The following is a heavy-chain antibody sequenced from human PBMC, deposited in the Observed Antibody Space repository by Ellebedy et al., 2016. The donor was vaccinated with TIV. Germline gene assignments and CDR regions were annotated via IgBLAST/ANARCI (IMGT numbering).Heavy chain of an antibody. CDR1: GFTFSGYV. Sequence: GESLKISCAASGFTFSGYVMSWVRQAPGKGLDWVASILGSGGSTYYADSVKVRFTISRDNSKNTLYLQLSSLRAEDTAVYYCTKEPTLDSSDYYGEYFDFWGQGSLVTVSS. CDR3: TKEPTLDSSDYYGEYFDF. V-gene: IGHV3-23*01. J-gene: IGHJ4*02. CDR2: ILGSGGST. D-gene: IGHD3-22*01.